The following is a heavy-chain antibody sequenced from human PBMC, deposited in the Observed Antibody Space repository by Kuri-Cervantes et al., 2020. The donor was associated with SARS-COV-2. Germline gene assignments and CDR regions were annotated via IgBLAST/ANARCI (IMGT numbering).Heavy chain of an antibody. CDR2: IIPIFGTA. V-gene: IGHV1-69*05. CDR3: ARVYCSGGSCYSLDY. Sequence: SVKVSCKASGGTFSSYAISWVRQAPGQGLEWMGRIIPIFGTANYAQRLQGRVTMTTDTSTSTAYMELRSLRSDDTAVYYCARVYCSGGSCYSLDYWGQGTLVTVSS. CDR1: GGTFSSYA. D-gene: IGHD2-15*01. J-gene: IGHJ4*02.